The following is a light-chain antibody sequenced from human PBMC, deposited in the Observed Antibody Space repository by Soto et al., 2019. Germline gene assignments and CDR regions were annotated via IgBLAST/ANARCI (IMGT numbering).Light chain of an antibody. Sequence: EIVLTQSPGTLSLSPGERATLSCRASQSVGSRFLAWYQQKPGQAPRLLSYGASNRATGIPDRFSGSGSGTDFTLTISRLEPEDFAVYYCQQSGTSPPVAFGGGTKVEIK. J-gene: IGKJ4*01. CDR3: QQSGTSPPVA. CDR2: GAS. CDR1: QSVGSRF. V-gene: IGKV3-20*01.